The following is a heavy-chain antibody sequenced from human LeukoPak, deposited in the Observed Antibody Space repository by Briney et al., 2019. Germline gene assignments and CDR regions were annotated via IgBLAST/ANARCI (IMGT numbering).Heavy chain of an antibody. J-gene: IGHJ4*02. V-gene: IGHV1-69*13. CDR1: GGTFSSYA. CDR3: ARDQFLYCSSTSCYFDY. CDR2: IIPIFGTA. Sequence: SVKVSCKASGGTFSSYAISWVRQAPGQGLEWMGGIIPIFGTANYAQKFQGRVTITADESTSTAHMELSSLRSEDTAVYYCARDQFLYCSSTSCYFDYWGQGTLVTVSS. D-gene: IGHD2-2*01.